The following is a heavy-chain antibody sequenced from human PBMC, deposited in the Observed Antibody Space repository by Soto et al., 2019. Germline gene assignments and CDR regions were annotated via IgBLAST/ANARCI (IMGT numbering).Heavy chain of an antibody. D-gene: IGHD7-27*01. CDR2: INAGYGNT. J-gene: IGHJ4*02. CDR1: GYTFSSYA. Sequence: ASVKVSCKASGYTFSSYAMHWVRQAHGQRLEWMGWINAGYGNTKSSQKFQDRVTISRDTSASTAYMELTSLRSEDTAVYYCARDTGDGAFDFWGQGTLVTVS. V-gene: IGHV1-3*01. CDR3: ARDTGDGAFDF.